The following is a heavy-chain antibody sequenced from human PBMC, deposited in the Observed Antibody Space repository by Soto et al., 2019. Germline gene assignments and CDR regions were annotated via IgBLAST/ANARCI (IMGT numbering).Heavy chain of an antibody. D-gene: IGHD3-22*01. V-gene: IGHV4-61*01. Sequence: SETLSLTCTVSGGSVSSGSYYWSWIRQPPGKGLEWIGYIYYSGSTNYNPSLKSRVTISVDTSKNQFSLKLSSVTAADTAVYYCARSTTHDSSGYPFDYWGQGTLVTVSS. CDR3: ARSTTHDSSGYPFDY. CDR2: IYYSGST. CDR1: GGSVSSGSYY. J-gene: IGHJ4*02.